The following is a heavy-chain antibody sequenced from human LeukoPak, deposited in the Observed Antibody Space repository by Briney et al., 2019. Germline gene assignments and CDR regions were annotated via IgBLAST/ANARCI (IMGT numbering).Heavy chain of an antibody. J-gene: IGHJ4*02. CDR1: DGSIRNGTFY. D-gene: IGHD3-9*01. CDR3: ARDTIKPPYDILTGSLIGGSK. V-gene: IGHV4-39*07. CDR2: IYYRGDT. Sequence: SETLSLTCTVSDGSIRNGTFYWSWIRQSPGKGLEWLGNIYYRGDTYYSPSLKSRLSISVDTSTNQFSLQLRSVTAADTAVYNCARDTIKPPYDILTGSLIGGSKWGQGTLVTVSS.